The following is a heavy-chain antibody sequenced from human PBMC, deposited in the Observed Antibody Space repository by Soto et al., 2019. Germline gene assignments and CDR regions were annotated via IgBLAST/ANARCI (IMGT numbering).Heavy chain of an antibody. J-gene: IGHJ4*02. CDR2: IWHDGSEI. Sequence: QVQLVESGGGVVQPGRSLRLSCATSGITFSSYGMHWLRQAPGKGRDWVAVIWHDGSEIYYADSVKGRFTMSRDNSKNTLYQQMKSLRAEDTAVYYCAREKEHYDISTGYYNSGVGYWGQGTLVTVSA. D-gene: IGHD3-9*01. CDR3: AREKEHYDISTGYYNSGVGY. CDR1: GITFSSYG. V-gene: IGHV3-33*01.